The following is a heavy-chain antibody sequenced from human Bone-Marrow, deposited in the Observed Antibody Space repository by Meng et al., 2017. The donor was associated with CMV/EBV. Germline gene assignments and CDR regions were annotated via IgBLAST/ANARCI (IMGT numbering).Heavy chain of an antibody. Sequence: GESLKISCAASGFTVSSNYMSWVRQAPGKGLEWVSVIYSGGSTYYADSVKGRFTISRDNSKNTLSLQMNSLRAEDTAVYYCAKGQSSGWGGGMAVWGQGTTVTVSS. CDR1: GFTVSSNY. CDR3: AKGQSSGWGGGMAV. CDR2: IYSGGST. D-gene: IGHD6-19*01. J-gene: IGHJ6*02. V-gene: IGHV3-66*01.